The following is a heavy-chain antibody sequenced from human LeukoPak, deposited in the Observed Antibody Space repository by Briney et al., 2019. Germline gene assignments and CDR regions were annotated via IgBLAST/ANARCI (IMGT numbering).Heavy chain of an antibody. CDR2: TRSSGSPI. D-gene: IGHD3-22*01. J-gene: IGHJ3*02. Sequence: GGSLRLSCVASAFTFSSYEMNWVRQAPGKGLEWISHTRSSGSPIYYADSVKGRFTISRDNAKNSLYLQMNSLRAEDTAVYYCARSEVNTFDIWGQGTMVTVSS. CDR1: AFTFSSYE. V-gene: IGHV3-48*03. CDR3: ARSEVNTFDI.